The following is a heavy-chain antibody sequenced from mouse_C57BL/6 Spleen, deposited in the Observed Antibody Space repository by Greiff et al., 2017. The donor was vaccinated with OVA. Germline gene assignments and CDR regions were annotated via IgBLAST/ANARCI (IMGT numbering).Heavy chain of an antibody. V-gene: IGHV5-16*01. CDR2: INYDGSST. J-gene: IGHJ4*01. CDR1: GFTFSDYY. Sequence: EVKLMESEGGLVQPGSSMKLSCTASGFTFSDYYMAWVRQVPEKGLEWVANINYDGSSTYYLDSLKSRFIISRDNAKSILYMQVSSLKAEDTATYYCARAGDFGAMDYWGQGTSVTVSS. CDR3: ARAGDFGAMDY.